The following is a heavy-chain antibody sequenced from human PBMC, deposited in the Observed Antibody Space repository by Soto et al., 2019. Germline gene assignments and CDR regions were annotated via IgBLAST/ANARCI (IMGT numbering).Heavy chain of an antibody. D-gene: IGHD3-22*01. V-gene: IGHV5-51*01. CDR2: IYPADSDT. Sequence: EVQLVQSGAEVKKPGESLKISCKGSGYSFSIFWIGWVRQMPGKGLEWMGVIYPADSDTRYSPSFEGQVTISADKSSSTVYLQWSSLKASDTAMYYCARTGYDSSEYPFDYWGQGTLVSVSS. CDR1: GYSFSIFW. CDR3: ARTGYDSSEYPFDY. J-gene: IGHJ4*02.